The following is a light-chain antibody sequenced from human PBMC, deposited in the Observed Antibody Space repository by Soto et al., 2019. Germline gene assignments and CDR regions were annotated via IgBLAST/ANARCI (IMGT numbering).Light chain of an antibody. V-gene: IGLV2-14*01. CDR2: DVS. J-gene: IGLJ1*01. Sequence: QSSLAQPASVSGSPGQSITISCPGTSIDVGGYNYVSWYQQHPGKAPKLMIYDVSNRPSGVSNRFSGSKSGNTASLSISGLQAEDEADYYCSSYTSSSTRVFGTGTKVT. CDR3: SSYTSSSTRV. CDR1: SIDVGGYNY.